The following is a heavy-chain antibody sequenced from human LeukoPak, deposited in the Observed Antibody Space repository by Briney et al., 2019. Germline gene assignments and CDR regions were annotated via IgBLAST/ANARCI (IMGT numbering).Heavy chain of an antibody. Sequence: SETLSLTFAVSGGSISSGGYSWSWIRQPPGKGLEWIGYIYHSGSTYYNPSLKSRVTISVDRSKNQFSLKLSSVTAADTAVYYCARDRWGRDGYNLDYYYYKDVWGKGTTVTVSS. J-gene: IGHJ6*03. CDR3: ARDRWGRDGYNLDYYYYKDV. CDR2: IYHSGST. CDR1: GGSISSGGYS. D-gene: IGHD5-24*01. V-gene: IGHV4-30-2*01.